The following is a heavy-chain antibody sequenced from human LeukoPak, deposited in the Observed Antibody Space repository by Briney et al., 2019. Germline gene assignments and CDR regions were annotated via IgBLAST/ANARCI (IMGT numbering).Heavy chain of an antibody. CDR3: AKGSEWELLQSFFDY. D-gene: IGHD1-26*01. V-gene: IGHV3-23*01. Sequence: GGSLRLSCAASGFTFRSYAMSWVRQAPGKGLEWVSAISGSGGSTYYADSVKGRFTISRDNSKNTLYLQMNSLRAEDTAVYYCAKGSEWELLQSFFDYWGQGTLVTVSS. CDR1: GFTFRSYA. CDR2: ISGSGGST. J-gene: IGHJ4*02.